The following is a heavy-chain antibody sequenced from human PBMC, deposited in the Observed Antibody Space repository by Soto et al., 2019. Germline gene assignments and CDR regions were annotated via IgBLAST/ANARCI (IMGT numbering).Heavy chain of an antibody. Sequence: SETLCLTCTVSGGSISSGGYYWSWIRQHPGKGLEWIGYIYYSGSTNYNPSLKSRVTISVDTSKNQLSLKLSSVTAADTAVYYCARRYGYYFDYWGQGTLVTVSS. D-gene: IGHD3-9*01. CDR1: GGSISSGGYY. CDR2: IYYSGST. J-gene: IGHJ4*02. V-gene: IGHV4-61*08. CDR3: ARRYGYYFDY.